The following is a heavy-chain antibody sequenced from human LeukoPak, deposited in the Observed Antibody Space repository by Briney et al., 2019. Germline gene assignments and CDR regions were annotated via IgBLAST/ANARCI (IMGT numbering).Heavy chain of an antibody. CDR3: ARRPGN. CDR2: IYSGGAI. Sequence: GGSLRLSCVASGFAVCSNYMSWVRQAPGKGLEWVSLIYSGGAIRYADSVKGRFTISRDSSKNTLFLQMNDLTVEDTARYYCARRPGNWGQGILVTVSS. J-gene: IGHJ4*02. CDR1: GFAVCSNY. D-gene: IGHD1-14*01. V-gene: IGHV3-53*01.